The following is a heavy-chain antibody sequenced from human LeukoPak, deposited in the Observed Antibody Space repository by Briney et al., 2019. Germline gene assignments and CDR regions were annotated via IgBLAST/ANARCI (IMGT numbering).Heavy chain of an antibody. D-gene: IGHD1-26*01. CDR3: ARDRRKYSGSYGRRTTEGGVFDY. Sequence: ASVKVSCKASGYTFTSYYMHWVRQAPGQGLEWMGIINPSGGSTSYAQKFQGRATMTRDTSTSTVYMELSSLRSEDTAVYYCARDRRKYSGSYGRRTTEGGVFDYWGQGTLVTVSS. CDR2: INPSGGST. V-gene: IGHV1-46*01. J-gene: IGHJ4*02. CDR1: GYTFTSYY.